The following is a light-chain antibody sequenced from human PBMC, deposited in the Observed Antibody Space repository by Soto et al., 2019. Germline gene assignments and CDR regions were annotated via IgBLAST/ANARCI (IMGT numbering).Light chain of an antibody. CDR2: AAS. Sequence: DIQMTQSPSSLSASVGDRVTITCRASQGISNYLAWYQQKPGKVPKLLVYAASTLQSGVPSRFSGSGSGTDFTLTISSLQAEDVSTYYCQKYNSAPYTFGQGTKLEIK. CDR3: QKYNSAPYT. J-gene: IGKJ2*01. CDR1: QGISNY. V-gene: IGKV1-27*01.